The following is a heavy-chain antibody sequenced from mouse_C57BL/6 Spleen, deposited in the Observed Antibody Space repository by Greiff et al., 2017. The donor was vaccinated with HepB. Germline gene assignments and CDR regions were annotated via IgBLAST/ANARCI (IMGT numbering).Heavy chain of an antibody. Sequence: VQLQQSGPELVKPGASVKIPCKASGYTFTDYNMDWVKQSHGKSLEWIGDINPNNGGTIYNQKFKGKATLTVDKSSSTAYMELRSLTSEDTAVYYCARKDFHYSSPDYWGQGTTLTVSS. CDR2: INPNNGGT. V-gene: IGHV1-18*01. CDR3: ARKDFHYSSPDY. D-gene: IGHD1-2*01. CDR1: GYTFTDYN. J-gene: IGHJ2*01.